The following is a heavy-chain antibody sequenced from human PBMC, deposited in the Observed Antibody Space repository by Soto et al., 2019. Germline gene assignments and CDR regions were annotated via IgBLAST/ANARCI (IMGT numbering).Heavy chain of an antibody. Sequence: ASVKVSCKASGYTFTHYAIHWVRQAPGQRPEWMGWIDTGNHNTKYSQRFQGKVTITADTYANTAYMEVSSLKSEDTAIYYCARDAKWEPRGVEAHQDDYFAYWGQGTLVTVSS. D-gene: IGHD1-26*01. V-gene: IGHV1-3*04. J-gene: IGHJ4*02. CDR1: GYTFTHYA. CDR3: ARDAKWEPRGVEAHQDDYFAY. CDR2: IDTGNHNT.